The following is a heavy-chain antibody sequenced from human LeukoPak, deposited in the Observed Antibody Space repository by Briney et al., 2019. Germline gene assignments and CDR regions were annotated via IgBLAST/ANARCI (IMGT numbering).Heavy chain of an antibody. CDR3: AKLYGGNLYNWFDP. Sequence: GGSLRLSCAASGFTFSSYAMSWVRQAPGKGLEWVSAISGSGGSTYYADSVKGRFTISRDNSKNTLYLQMNSLRAEDTAIYYCAKLYGGNLYNWFDPWGQGTLVTVPS. J-gene: IGHJ5*02. D-gene: IGHD4-23*01. CDR2: ISGSGGST. CDR1: GFTFSSYA. V-gene: IGHV3-23*01.